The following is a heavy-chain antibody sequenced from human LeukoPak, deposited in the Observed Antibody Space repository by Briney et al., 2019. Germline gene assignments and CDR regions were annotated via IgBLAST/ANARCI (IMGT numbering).Heavy chain of an antibody. CDR1: GYTFTNYY. J-gene: IGHJ4*02. Sequence: ASVKVSCKAFGYTFTNYYVHWVRQAPGQGLEWMGIINPSGGTNYAQKFQGRVTMTRAPSTSTVYMELSSLGSEDTAVYYCARGTPGYSSVWGQGTLVTVSS. V-gene: IGHV1-46*01. CDR3: ARGTPGYSSV. D-gene: IGHD6-19*01. CDR2: INPSGGT.